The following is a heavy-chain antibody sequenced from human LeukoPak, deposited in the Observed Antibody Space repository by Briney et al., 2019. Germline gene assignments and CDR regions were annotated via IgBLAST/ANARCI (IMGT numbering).Heavy chain of an antibody. J-gene: IGHJ4*02. CDR3: AKVQDYDILTGYYIAGGKFDY. D-gene: IGHD3-9*01. CDR1: GFTFSSYS. CDR2: ISSSSSYI. V-gene: IGHV3-21*04. Sequence: GGSLRLSCAASGFTFSSYSMNWVRQAPGKGLEWVSPISSSSSYIYYADSVKGRFTISRDNAKNSLYLQMNSLRAEDTAIYYCAKVQDYDILTGYYIAGGKFDYWGQGTLVTVSS.